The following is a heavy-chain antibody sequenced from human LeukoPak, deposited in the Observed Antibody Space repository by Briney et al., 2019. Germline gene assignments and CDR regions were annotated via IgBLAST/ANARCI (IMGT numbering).Heavy chain of an antibody. J-gene: IGHJ6*03. Sequence: SETLSLTCTVSGGSISSYYWSWIRQPAGKGLEWIGRIYTSGSTNYNPSLKSRVTMSVDTSKNQFSLKLSSVTAADTAVYYCARDGDAAQIGYYYYMDVWGKGTTVTVSS. CDR2: IYTSGST. D-gene: IGHD6-6*01. CDR1: GGSISSYY. CDR3: ARDGDAAQIGYYYYMDV. V-gene: IGHV4-4*07.